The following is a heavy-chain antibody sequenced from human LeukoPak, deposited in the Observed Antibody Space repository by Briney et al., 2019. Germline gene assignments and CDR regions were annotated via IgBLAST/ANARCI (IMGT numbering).Heavy chain of an antibody. J-gene: IGHJ4*02. V-gene: IGHV4-30-2*01. CDR3: ARTLTYYYDSSGELGY. Sequence: SQTLSLTCTVSGGSISSGGYYWSWIRQPPGKGLEWIGYIYRSGSTYYNPSLKSRVTISVDRSKNQFSLKLSSVTAADTAVYYCARTLTYYYDSSGELGYWGQGTLVTVSS. D-gene: IGHD3-22*01. CDR2: IYRSGST. CDR1: GGSISSGGYY.